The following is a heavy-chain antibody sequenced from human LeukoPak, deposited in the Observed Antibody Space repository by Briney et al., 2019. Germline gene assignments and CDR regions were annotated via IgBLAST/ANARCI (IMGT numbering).Heavy chain of an antibody. Sequence: PSETLSLTCAVYGGSFSGYYWSWIRQPPGKGLEWIGEINHSGSTNYNPSLKSRVTISVDTSKNQFSLKLSSVTAADTAVYYCASSQGFGSSGYFDYWGQGTLVTVSS. V-gene: IGHV4-34*01. CDR1: GGSFSGYY. CDR2: INHSGST. D-gene: IGHD3-22*01. J-gene: IGHJ4*02. CDR3: ASSQGFGSSGYFDY.